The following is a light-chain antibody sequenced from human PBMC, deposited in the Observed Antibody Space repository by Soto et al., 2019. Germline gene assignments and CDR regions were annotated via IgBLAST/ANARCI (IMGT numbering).Light chain of an antibody. Sequence: QSVLTQPPSASGTPGQRVTISCSGSSSNIGSNYVYWYQQLPGMAPKLLIYSNNQRPSGVPDRFSGSKSGTSASLAISGLRSEDEADYYCAAWDDSLSGVVFGGGTKLTVL. CDR1: SSNIGSNY. CDR3: AAWDDSLSGVV. J-gene: IGLJ2*01. V-gene: IGLV1-47*02. CDR2: SNN.